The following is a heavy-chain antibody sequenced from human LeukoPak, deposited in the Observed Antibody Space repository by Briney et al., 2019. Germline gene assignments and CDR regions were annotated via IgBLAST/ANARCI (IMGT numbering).Heavy chain of an antibody. CDR1: GYTFTSYD. J-gene: IGHJ5*02. V-gene: IGHV1-8*01. Sequence: ASVKVSSKASGYTFTSYDINWVRQATGQGLEWMGWMNPNSGNTGYAQKFQGRVTMTRNTSISTAYMELSSLRSEDTAVYYCARDHYDLPTPFDPWGQGTLVTVSS. CDR2: MNPNSGNT. D-gene: IGHD3-3*01. CDR3: ARDHYDLPTPFDP.